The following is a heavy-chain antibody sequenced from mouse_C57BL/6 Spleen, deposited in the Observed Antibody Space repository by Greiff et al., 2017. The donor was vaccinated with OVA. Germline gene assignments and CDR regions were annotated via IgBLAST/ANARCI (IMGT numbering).Heavy chain of an antibody. CDR3: ARLGPGYLGAMDY. CDR1: GFTFSDYG. J-gene: IGHJ4*01. CDR2: ISSGSSTI. D-gene: IGHD2-3*01. Sequence: EVMLVESGGGLVKPGGSLKLSCAASGFTFSDYGMHWVRQAPEKGLEWVAYISSGSSTIYYAATVQGRFTISRDNAKNTLFLQMTSLRSEDTAMYYCARLGPGYLGAMDYWGQGTSVTVSS. V-gene: IGHV5-17*01.